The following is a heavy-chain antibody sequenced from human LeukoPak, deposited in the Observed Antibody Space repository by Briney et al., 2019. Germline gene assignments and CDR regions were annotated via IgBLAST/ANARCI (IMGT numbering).Heavy chain of an antibody. J-gene: IGHJ6*02. CDR1: GYTFTGYY. Sequence: ASVKVSCKASGYTFTGYYMHWMRQAPGQGLEWMGWINPNSGGTNYAQKFQGRVTMTRDTSISTAYMELSRLRSDDTAVYYCARGDLNYYDSSGYYYRGMDVWGQGTTVTVSS. CDR3: ARGDLNYYDSSGYYYRGMDV. V-gene: IGHV1-2*02. CDR2: INPNSGGT. D-gene: IGHD3-22*01.